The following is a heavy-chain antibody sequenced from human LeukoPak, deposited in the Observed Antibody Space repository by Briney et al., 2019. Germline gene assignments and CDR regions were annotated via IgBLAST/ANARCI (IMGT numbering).Heavy chain of an antibody. CDR3: ARYSNDAFDI. V-gene: IGHV3-53*01. J-gene: IGHJ3*02. D-gene: IGHD5-18*01. CDR2: IYSGGST. CDR1: GFTVSSNY. Sequence: PRGSLRLSCAASGFTVSSNYMSWVRQAPGKGLEWVSVIYSGGSTYYADSVKGRFTISRDNSKNTLYLQMNSLRAEDTAVYYCARYSNDAFDIWGQGTMVTVSS.